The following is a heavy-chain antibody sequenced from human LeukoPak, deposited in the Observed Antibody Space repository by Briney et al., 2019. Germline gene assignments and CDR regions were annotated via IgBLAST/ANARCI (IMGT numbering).Heavy chain of an antibody. J-gene: IGHJ6*03. CDR2: IYYSGST. D-gene: IGHD1-26*01. CDR1: GGSIRSYY. Sequence: SETLSLTCTVSGGSIRSYYWSWIRQPPGKGLEWIGYIYYSGSTNYNPSLKSRVTISVDTSKNQFSLKLSSVTAADTAVYYCARGGIGPAYYYYMDVWGNGTTVTVSS. V-gene: IGHV4-59*01. CDR3: ARGGIGPAYYYYMDV.